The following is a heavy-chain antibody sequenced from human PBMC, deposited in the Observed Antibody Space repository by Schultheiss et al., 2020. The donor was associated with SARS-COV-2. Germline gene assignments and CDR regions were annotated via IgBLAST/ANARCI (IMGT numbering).Heavy chain of an antibody. CDR3: ARGTHDYRNSKSLRLYYYYYMDV. V-gene: IGHV4-34*01. D-gene: IGHD4-11*01. CDR2: IYPSGNT. CDR1: GGSFSGYY. J-gene: IGHJ6*03. Sequence: SETLSLTCAVYGGSFSGYYWSWIRQPPGKGLEWIGEIYPSGNTNYNPSLKSRVTISMDASKNEISLRLNAVTAADTAVYYCARGTHDYRNSKSLRLYYYYYMDVWGKGTPVTVSS.